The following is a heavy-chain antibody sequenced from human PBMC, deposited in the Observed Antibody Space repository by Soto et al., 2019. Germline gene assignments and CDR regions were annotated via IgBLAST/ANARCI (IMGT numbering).Heavy chain of an antibody. J-gene: IGHJ3*02. CDR1: GFTFSSYG. V-gene: IGHV3-33*01. Sequence: QVQLVESGGGVVQPGRSLRLSCAASGFTFSSYGMHWVRQAPRKGLEWVAGLWYDGSNKYYADSLKGRFTISSYNSKNTLFLQMNRLRAEDTAVYYCARDRVSFGVVTITGGAFDILGQGTMGTVSS. CDR2: LWYDGSNK. CDR3: ARDRVSFGVVTITGGAFDI. D-gene: IGHD3-3*01.